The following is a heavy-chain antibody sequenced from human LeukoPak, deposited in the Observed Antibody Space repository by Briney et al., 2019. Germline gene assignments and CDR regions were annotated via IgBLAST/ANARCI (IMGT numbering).Heavy chain of an antibody. V-gene: IGHV4-61*01. CDR1: GYAISSGYY. Sequence: SETLSLTCTVSGYAISSGYYWGWIRQPPGKGLEWIGYIYYSGSTNYNLSLKSRVTISVDTSKNQFSLKLSSVTAADTAVYYCARVLDSSGYYYYFDYWGQGTLVTVSS. CDR3: ARVLDSSGYYYYFDY. J-gene: IGHJ4*02. D-gene: IGHD3-22*01. CDR2: IYYSGST.